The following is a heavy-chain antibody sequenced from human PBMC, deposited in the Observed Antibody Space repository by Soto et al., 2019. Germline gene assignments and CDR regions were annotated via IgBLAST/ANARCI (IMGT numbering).Heavy chain of an antibody. CDR2: IYYSGST. CDR1: GGSISSYY. J-gene: IGHJ3*02. CDR3: ARHVLKESAFGI. D-gene: IGHD2-15*01. Sequence: PSDTLSLTCXVSGGSISSYYWSWIRQPPGKGLEWIGYIYYSGSTNYNPSLKSRVTISVDTSKNQFSLKLSSVTAADTAVYYCARHVLKESAFGIWGQGTMVTVSS. V-gene: IGHV4-59*08.